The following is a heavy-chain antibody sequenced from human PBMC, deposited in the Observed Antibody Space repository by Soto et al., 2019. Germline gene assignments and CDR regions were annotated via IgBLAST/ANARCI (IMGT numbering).Heavy chain of an antibody. D-gene: IGHD2-15*01. CDR1: GGSFSGYY. CDR2: INHSGST. J-gene: IGHJ6*03. Sequence: ETLSLTCAVYGGSFSGYYWSWIRQPPGKGLEWIGEINHSGSTNYNPSLKSRVTISVDTSKNQFSLKLSSVTAADTAVYYCARGGIVVVVAETHGYYYYMDVWGKGTTVTVSS. V-gene: IGHV4-34*01. CDR3: ARGGIVVVVAETHGYYYYMDV.